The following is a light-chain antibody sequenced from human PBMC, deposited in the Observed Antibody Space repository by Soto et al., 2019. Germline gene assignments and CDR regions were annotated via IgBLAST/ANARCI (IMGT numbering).Light chain of an antibody. CDR3: QQYYSTSLT. J-gene: IGKJ4*01. Sequence: DIVMSQSPDSLAVSLGERATINCKSSQSVLYSSNNKKYLAGYQQKPGQPPKLLIYWASTRESGVPDRFSGSGSGTDFTLTISSLQAEDVAVYYCQQYYSTSLTFGGGTKVEIK. CDR1: QSVLYSSNNKKY. V-gene: IGKV4-1*01. CDR2: WAS.